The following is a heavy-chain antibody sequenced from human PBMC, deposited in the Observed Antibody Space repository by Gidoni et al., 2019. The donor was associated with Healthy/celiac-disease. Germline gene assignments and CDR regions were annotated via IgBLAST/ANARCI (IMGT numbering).Heavy chain of an antibody. CDR1: GGSISSYY. V-gene: IGHV4-59*01. CDR2: IYYSGST. D-gene: IGHD1-26*01. Sequence: QVQLQESGPGLVKPSETLSLTCPVSGGSISSYYWSWIRQPPGKGLEWIGYIYYSGSTNYNPSLKSRVTISVDTSKNQFSLKLSSVTAADTAVYYCARGTQWELLYWGQGTLVTVSS. CDR3: ARGTQWELLY. J-gene: IGHJ4*02.